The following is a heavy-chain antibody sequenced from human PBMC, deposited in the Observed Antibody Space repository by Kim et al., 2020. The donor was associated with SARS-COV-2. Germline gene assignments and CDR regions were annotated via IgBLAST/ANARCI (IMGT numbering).Heavy chain of an antibody. D-gene: IGHD1-7*01. V-gene: IGHV4-34*01. CDR3: ARGKLALRLRY. CDR2: IHRSGSP. CDR1: GGSFSDNY. J-gene: IGHJ1*01. Sequence: SETLSLTCAVYGGSFSDNYYNWIRQPPGKGLEWIGEIHRSGSPKYNPSLKSRVTISLDTSKNQFSLKLTSVTAAATALYYCARGKLALRLRYWGRGAQV.